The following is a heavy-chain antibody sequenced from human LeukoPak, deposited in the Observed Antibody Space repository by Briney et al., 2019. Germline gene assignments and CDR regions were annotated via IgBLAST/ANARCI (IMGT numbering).Heavy chain of an antibody. J-gene: IGHJ4*02. D-gene: IGHD3-10*01. Sequence: GASVKVSCKASGYTFTTSGITWVRQAPGQGLEWMGWISGYNGNTNYAHRLQGRVTMTTDTSPSTAHMELRSLRSDDTAVYYCARGSGLIDYWGQGTLVTVSS. CDR2: ISGYNGNT. CDR3: ARGSGLIDY. CDR1: GYTFTTSG. V-gene: IGHV1-18*01.